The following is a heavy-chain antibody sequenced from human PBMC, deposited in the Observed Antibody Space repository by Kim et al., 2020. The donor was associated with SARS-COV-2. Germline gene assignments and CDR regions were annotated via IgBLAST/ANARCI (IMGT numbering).Heavy chain of an antibody. V-gene: IGHV4-39*01. Sequence: SETLSLTCTVSGGSISRSNYYWGWIRQPPGKGLEWIGSIYYSGDTYYTPSLKSRLTISIDTSKNQFFLKLSSVTAADTAVYYCATTYYYDSSGHYSFPIFDYWGQGTLVTVSS. D-gene: IGHD3-22*01. CDR1: GGSISRSNYY. CDR2: IYYSGDT. J-gene: IGHJ4*02. CDR3: ATTYYYDSSGHYSFPIFDY.